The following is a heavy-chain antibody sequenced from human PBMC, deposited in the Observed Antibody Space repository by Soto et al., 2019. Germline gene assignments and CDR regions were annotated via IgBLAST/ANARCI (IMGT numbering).Heavy chain of an antibody. CDR3: ARDSGEQQLAEYNWFDP. D-gene: IGHD6-13*01. CDR1: GASISNYY. V-gene: IGHV4-59*01. CDR2: IHYNGNT. Sequence: TLSLTCTVSGASISNYYWSWVRQPPGKGLEWIAYIHYNGNTNYNPSLTSRVTMSLDTSKNQFSLKLLSVTAADTAVYYCARDSGEQQLAEYNWFDPWGQGTLVTVSS. J-gene: IGHJ5*02.